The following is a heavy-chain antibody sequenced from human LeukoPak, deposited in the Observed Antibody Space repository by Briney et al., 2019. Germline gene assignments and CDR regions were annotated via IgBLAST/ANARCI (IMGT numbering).Heavy chain of an antibody. CDR2: IYYSGST. D-gene: IGHD1-26*01. CDR1: GGSISSYY. J-gene: IGHJ4*02. Sequence: SETLSLTCTVSGGSISSYYWSWIRQPPGKGLEWIGYIYYSGSTNYNPSLKSRVTISVDTSKNQFSLKLSSVTAADTAVYYCARGRDGGSYYNFDYWGQGTLVTVSS. CDR3: ARGRDGGSYYNFDY. V-gene: IGHV4-59*01.